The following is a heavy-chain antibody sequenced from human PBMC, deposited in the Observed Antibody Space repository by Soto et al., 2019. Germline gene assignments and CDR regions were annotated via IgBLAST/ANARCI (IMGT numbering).Heavy chain of an antibody. Sequence: ASVKVSCKASAGTFSSYAISWVRQSPRQGLEWMGGIIPIFGTANYAQKFQGRVTITADESTSTAYMELSSLRSEDTAVYYCARAASEIVTIKIHKYYFDYWGQGTLVTVSS. CDR3: ARAASEIVTIKIHKYYFDY. V-gene: IGHV1-69*01. CDR2: IIPIFGTA. CDR1: AGTFSSYA. D-gene: IGHD3-22*01. J-gene: IGHJ4*02.